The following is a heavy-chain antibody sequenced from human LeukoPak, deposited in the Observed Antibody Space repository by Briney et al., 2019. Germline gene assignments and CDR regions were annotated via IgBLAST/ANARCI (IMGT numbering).Heavy chain of an antibody. CDR2: IYYSGST. Sequence: PSETLSLTCTVSGGSISSYCWSWIRQPPGKGLEWIGYIYYSGSTNYNPSLKSRVTISVDTSKNQFSLKLSSVTAADTAVYYCARDDYGDFTFDYWGQGTLVTVSS. J-gene: IGHJ4*02. D-gene: IGHD4-17*01. CDR3: ARDDYGDFTFDY. CDR1: GGSISSYC. V-gene: IGHV4-59*01.